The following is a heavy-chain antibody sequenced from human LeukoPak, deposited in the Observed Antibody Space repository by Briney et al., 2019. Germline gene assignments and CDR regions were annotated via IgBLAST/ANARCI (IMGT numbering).Heavy chain of an antibody. D-gene: IGHD3-9*01. CDR2: IYYSGST. J-gene: IGHJ4*02. CDR1: GGSFSGYY. V-gene: IGHV4-59*01. CDR3: ARVFGIDDILTGYYIPQVFDY. Sequence: KPSETLSLTCAVYGGSFSGYYWSWIRQPPGKGLEWIGYIYYSGSTNYNPSLKSRVTISVDTSKNQFSLKLSSVTAADTAVYYCARVFGIDDILTGYYIPQVFDYWGQGTLVTVSS.